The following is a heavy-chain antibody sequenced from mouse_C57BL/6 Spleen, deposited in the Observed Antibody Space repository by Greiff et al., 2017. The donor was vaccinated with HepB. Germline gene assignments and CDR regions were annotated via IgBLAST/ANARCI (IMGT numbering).Heavy chain of an antibody. D-gene: IGHD1-1*01. CDR1: GFSLTSYG. J-gene: IGHJ4*01. CDR3: ASSTTVVDDAMDY. CDR2: IWSGGST. Sequence: QVQLKESGPGLVQPSQSLSITCTVSGFSLTSYGVHWVRQSPGKGLEWLGVIWSGGSTDYNAAFISRLSSSKDNSKSQVFFKMNSLQADDTAIYYCASSTTVVDDAMDYWGQGTSVTVSS. V-gene: IGHV2-2*01.